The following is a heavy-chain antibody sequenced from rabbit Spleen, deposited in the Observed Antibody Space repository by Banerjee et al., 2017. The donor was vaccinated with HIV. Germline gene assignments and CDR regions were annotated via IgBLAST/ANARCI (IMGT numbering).Heavy chain of an antibody. Sequence: QEQLVESGGGLVQPGASLTLTCTGTGFSFSSSYDMCWVRQAPGKGLEWIACIYTGSSGFTYFATWAQGRFTCSKTSSTTVTLQMTRLTAADTATYFCARDTGSSFSSYGMDLWGPGTLVTVS. CDR3: ARDTGSSFSSYGMDL. J-gene: IGHJ6*01. CDR2: IYTGSSGFT. D-gene: IGHD8-1*01. CDR1: GFSFSSSYD. V-gene: IGHV1S45*01.